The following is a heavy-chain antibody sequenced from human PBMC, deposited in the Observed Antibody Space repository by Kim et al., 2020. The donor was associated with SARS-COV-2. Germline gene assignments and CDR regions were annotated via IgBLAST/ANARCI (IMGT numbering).Heavy chain of an antibody. Sequence: YADSVKCPFTISRDNSKNTLYLQMNSLRAEDTAVYYCARDLGSVAGTFDYWGQGTLVTVSS. J-gene: IGHJ4*02. V-gene: IGHV3-33*01. D-gene: IGHD6-19*01. CDR3: ARDLGSVAGTFDY.